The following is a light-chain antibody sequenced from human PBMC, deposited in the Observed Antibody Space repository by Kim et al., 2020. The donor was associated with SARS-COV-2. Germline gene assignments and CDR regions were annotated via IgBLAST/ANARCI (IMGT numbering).Light chain of an antibody. CDR3: QRYNSAPLT. J-gene: IGKJ4*01. CDR1: QDIRHF. CDR2: ATS. Sequence: ASVGDRVTITCRASQDIRHFLAWYQQKPGKAPKLLMYATSTLHSGVPSRFSGSGSGTDFTLTISSLQPEDVATYYCQRYNSAPLTFGGGTKVDIK. V-gene: IGKV1-27*01.